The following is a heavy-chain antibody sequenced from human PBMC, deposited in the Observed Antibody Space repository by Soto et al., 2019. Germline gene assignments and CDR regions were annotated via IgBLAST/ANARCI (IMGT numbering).Heavy chain of an antibody. CDR3: ARRSRGYYYGSGSYHWFYT. CDR2: ITHSGST. D-gene: IGHD3-10*01. J-gene: IGHJ5*02. V-gene: IGHV4-34*01. Sequence: SQTLSLTCAVYRGSFSGYYCSWIRQPPGKWLEWIGEITHSGSTNYNPSLKSLATIPVDTAKNQFSLKLSTVTAADTAVYYCARRSRGYYYGSGSYHWFYTRGQQTLVTVSS. CDR1: RGSFSGYY.